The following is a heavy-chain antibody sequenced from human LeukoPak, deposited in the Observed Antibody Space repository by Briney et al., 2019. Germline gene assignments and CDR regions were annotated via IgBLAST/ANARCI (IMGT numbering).Heavy chain of an antibody. V-gene: IGHV3-23*01. CDR2: ISGSGGST. J-gene: IGHJ4*02. D-gene: IGHD2-15*01. CDR3: AKSVVARSGPDY. CDR1: GFTFSSYA. Sequence: PGGSLRLSCAASGFTFSSYAMSWVRQAPGKGLEWVSAISGSGGSTYYADSVKGRFTISRDNSKNTLYLQMNSLRAEDTAIYYCAKSVVARSGPDYWGQGTLVTVSS.